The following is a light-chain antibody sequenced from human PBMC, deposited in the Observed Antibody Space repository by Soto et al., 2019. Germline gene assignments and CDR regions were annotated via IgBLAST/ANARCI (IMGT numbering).Light chain of an antibody. CDR3: QQYGSSPPSIT. CDR2: GAS. CDR1: QSVSSSY. J-gene: IGKJ5*01. V-gene: IGKV3-20*01. Sequence: EIMLTQSPGTLSLNPAERATLSCRASQSVSSSYLAWYQQKPGQAPRLLIYGASSRATGIPDRFSGSGSGTDFALTISRLEPEDFAVYYCQQYGSSPPSITFGQGTRLEIK.